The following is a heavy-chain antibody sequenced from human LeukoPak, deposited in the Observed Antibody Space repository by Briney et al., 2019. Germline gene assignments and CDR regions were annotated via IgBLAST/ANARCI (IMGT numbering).Heavy chain of an antibody. CDR2: ISSSGSSI. CDR1: GFPFSSYS. Sequence: PGGSLRLSCVGSGFPFSSYSMIWFRQAPGKGLEWVSYISSSGSSIYFVDSVKGRFTVSRDNAKNSLFLQMNSPRVEDTSTYFCARVKGRYFDYWGQGALVTVSS. CDR3: ARVKGRYFDY. J-gene: IGHJ4*02. V-gene: IGHV3-48*01.